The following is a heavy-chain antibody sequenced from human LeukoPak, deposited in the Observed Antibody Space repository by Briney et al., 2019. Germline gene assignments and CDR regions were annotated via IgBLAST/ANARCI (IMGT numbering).Heavy chain of an antibody. CDR1: GGSFSGYY. CDR3: ARNRGSTVITDHYYYYYMDV. CDR2: INHSGST. J-gene: IGHJ6*03. Sequence: SETLSLTCAVYGGSFSGYYWSWIRQPPGKGLEWIGEINHSGSTNYNPSLKSRVTISVDTSKNQFSLKLSFVTAADTAVYYCARNRGSTVITDHYYYYYMDVWGKGTTVTVSS. D-gene: IGHD4-11*01. V-gene: IGHV4-34*01.